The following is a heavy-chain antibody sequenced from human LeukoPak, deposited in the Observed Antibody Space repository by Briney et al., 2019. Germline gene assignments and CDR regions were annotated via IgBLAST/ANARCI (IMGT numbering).Heavy chain of an antibody. J-gene: IGHJ6*02. CDR1: GFTFSSYA. Sequence: GRSLRLSCAASGFTFSSYAMHWVRQAPGKGLEWVAVISYDGSNKYYADSVKGRFTISRDNSKNTLYLQMNSLRAEDTAVYYCARDRSSSWLWTCYYYGMDVWGQGTTVTVSS. CDR2: ISYDGSNK. D-gene: IGHD6-13*01. V-gene: IGHV3-30-3*01. CDR3: ARDRSSSWLWTCYYYGMDV.